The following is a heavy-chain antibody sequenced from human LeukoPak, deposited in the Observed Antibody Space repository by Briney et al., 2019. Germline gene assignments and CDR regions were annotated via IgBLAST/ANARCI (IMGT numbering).Heavy chain of an antibody. CDR3: ARDNPRAEY. CDR2: IGSTSSTI. Sequence: GGSLRLSCAASGFTFSSYSMIWVRQAPGKGLEWISYIGSTSSTIYYADSVKGRFTVSRDNAKNSLYLQMNSLKDEDTAVYYCARDNPRAEYWGQGTLVTVSS. CDR1: GFTFSSYS. V-gene: IGHV3-48*02. J-gene: IGHJ4*02.